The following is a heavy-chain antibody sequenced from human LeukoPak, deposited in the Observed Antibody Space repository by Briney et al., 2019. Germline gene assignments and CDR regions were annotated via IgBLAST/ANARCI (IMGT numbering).Heavy chain of an antibody. Sequence: SETLSLTCSVSGDSISYFYWSWIRQAAGKGLEWIGRINSSGSTEYNASLKSRVTMSVDTSKNQLSLKVISVTAADTAVYYCARSRRKWFDPWGQGTLVTVSS. J-gene: IGHJ5*02. V-gene: IGHV4-4*07. CDR2: INSSGST. CDR3: ARSRRKWFDP. CDR1: GDSISYFY.